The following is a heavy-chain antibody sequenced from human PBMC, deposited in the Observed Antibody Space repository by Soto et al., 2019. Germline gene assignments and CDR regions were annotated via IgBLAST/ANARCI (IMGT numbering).Heavy chain of an antibody. J-gene: IGHJ4*01. CDR1: GFTFSSNA. V-gene: IGHV3-30-3*01. Sequence: QVQLVESGGGVVQPGRTLRLSCEASGFTFSSNAMHWVRQAPGKGLEWVAVISYDGSNEYYADSVRGRFTISRDNAKSTLCLLSNNIGADNMAVYSCAVSRAPFCSDGRCYDRSIDYWGHRTLVTVSS. CDR3: AVSRAPFCSDGRCYDRSIDY. D-gene: IGHD2-15*01. CDR2: ISYDGSNE.